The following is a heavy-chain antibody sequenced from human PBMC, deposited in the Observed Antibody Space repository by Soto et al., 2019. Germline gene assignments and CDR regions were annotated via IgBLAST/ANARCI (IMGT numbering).Heavy chain of an antibody. CDR3: ARFGGGSGSYPHDY. CDR2: IKQDGSEK. V-gene: IGHV3-7*01. Sequence: EVQLVESGGGLVQPGGSLSLSCAASGFTFSSYWMSWVRQAPGKGLEWVANIKQDGSEKYYVDSVKGRFTISRDNAKNSLYLQMNSLRAEDTAVYYCARFGGGSGSYPHDYWGQGTLVTVSS. CDR1: GFTFSSYW. J-gene: IGHJ4*02. D-gene: IGHD3-10*01.